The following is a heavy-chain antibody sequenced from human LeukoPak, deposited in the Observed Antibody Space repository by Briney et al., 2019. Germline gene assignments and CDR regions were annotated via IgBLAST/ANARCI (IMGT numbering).Heavy chain of an antibody. CDR3: ARGGGSGSYSFKAHDY. V-gene: IGHV4-34*01. J-gene: IGHJ4*02. CDR1: GGSFSGYY. CDR2: INHSGST. D-gene: IGHD3-10*01. Sequence: PSETLSLTCAVYGGSFSGYYWSWIRQPPGKGLEWIGEINHSGSTNYNPSLKSRVTISVDTSKNQFSLKLSSVTAADTAVYYCARGGGSGSYSFKAHDYWGQGTLVTVSS.